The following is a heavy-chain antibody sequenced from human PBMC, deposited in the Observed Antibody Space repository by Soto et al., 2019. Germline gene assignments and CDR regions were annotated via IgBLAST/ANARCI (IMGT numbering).Heavy chain of an antibody. Sequence: QVQLMQSGAEVRKPGASVRLSCETSGYNFTQYYIHWVRQAPGQGLEWMGIINLSGGTTEYAHKFRGRVTVTGDTSTSTAYMELRSLRSEDTAIYFCARGPDDSDVPRWDYWGQGTLVTVSS. V-gene: IGHV1-46*01. CDR3: ARGPDDSDVPRWDY. CDR1: GYNFTQYY. D-gene: IGHD4-17*01. J-gene: IGHJ4*02. CDR2: INLSGGTT.